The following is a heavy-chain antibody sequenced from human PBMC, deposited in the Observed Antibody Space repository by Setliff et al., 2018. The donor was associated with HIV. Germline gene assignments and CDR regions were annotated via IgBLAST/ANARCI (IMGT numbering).Heavy chain of an antibody. V-gene: IGHV4-59*12. J-gene: IGHJ6*03. Sequence: SETLSLTCTVSGGSINTYWSWIRQPPGKGLEWIGYINYSGRTNYNPSLESRATISLDTSKNQFSLKLTSVTAADTAVYFCAGETAPAARLPNVGGPPPPGYYHYMDVWGKGTTVTVSS. CDR2: INYSGRT. CDR1: GGSINTY. CDR3: AGETAPAARLPNVGGPPPPGYYHYMDV. D-gene: IGHD2-8*01.